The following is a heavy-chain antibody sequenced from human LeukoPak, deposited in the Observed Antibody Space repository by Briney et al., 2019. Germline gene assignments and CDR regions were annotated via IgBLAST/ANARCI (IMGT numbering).Heavy chain of an antibody. V-gene: IGHV3-48*01. CDR2: ISSSSSTI. Sequence: GGSLRLSCAASGFTFSSYSMNWVRQAPGKGLEWVSYISSSSSTIYYADSVKGRFTISRDNAKNSLYLQMNSLRVEDTAVYYCARDLDYGDPRGGDYWGQGTLVTVSS. CDR1: GFTFSSYS. D-gene: IGHD4-17*01. J-gene: IGHJ4*02. CDR3: ARDLDYGDPRGGDY.